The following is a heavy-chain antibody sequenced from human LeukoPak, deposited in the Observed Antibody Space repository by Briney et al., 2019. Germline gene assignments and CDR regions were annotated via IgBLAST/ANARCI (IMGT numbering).Heavy chain of an antibody. CDR1: GGSIRNYC. CDR2: IYYSGST. Sequence: SETLSLTRTVSGGSIRNYCWSWIRQPPGKGLDGFGSIYYSGSTNYNPSLKSRVTISVDTSKNQFSLKLSSVTAADTALYYCARSGVGVTDYWGQGTLVTVSS. CDR3: ARSGVGVTDY. V-gene: IGHV4-59*01. D-gene: IGHD1-26*01. J-gene: IGHJ4*02.